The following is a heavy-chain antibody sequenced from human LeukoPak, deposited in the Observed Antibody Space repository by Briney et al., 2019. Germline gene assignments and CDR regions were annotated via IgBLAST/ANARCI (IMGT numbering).Heavy chain of an antibody. J-gene: IGHJ3*02. CDR3: ARRGESLYAFDI. Sequence: GASVKVSCKASGGTFSSYAISWVRQAPGQGLEWMGGIIPIFGTANYAQKFQGRVTITADESTSTAYMELSSLRSEDTAVYYCARRGESLYAFDIWGQGTMVTVSS. CDR2: IIPIFGTA. D-gene: IGHD3-10*01. V-gene: IGHV1-69*13. CDR1: GGTFSSYA.